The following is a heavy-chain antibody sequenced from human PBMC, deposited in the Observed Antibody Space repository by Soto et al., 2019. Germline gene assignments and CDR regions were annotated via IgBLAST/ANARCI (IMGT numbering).Heavy chain of an antibody. CDR3: AKEVLALGYCSGSLDY. J-gene: IGHJ4*02. V-gene: IGHV3-23*01. CDR1: GFTFSSYA. Sequence: EVQLLESGGGLVQPGGSLRLSCAASGFTFSSYAMSWVRQAPGKGLEWVSAISGSGGSTYYADSVKGRFTISSDNSKNTLYLQMNSLRAADTAVYYCAKEVLALGYCSGSLDYWGQGTLVTVSA. D-gene: IGHD2-15*01. CDR2: ISGSGGST.